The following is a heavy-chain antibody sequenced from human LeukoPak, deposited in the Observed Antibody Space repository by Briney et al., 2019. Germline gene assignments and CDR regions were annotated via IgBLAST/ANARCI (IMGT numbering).Heavy chain of an antibody. CDR2: ISGSGGST. D-gene: IGHD3-16*01. CDR3: AKDRGSYGAFDI. V-gene: IGHV3-23*01. Sequence: GGSLRLSCAASGFTVSSNYMSWVRQAPGKGLEWVSAISGSGGSTYYADSVKGRFTISRDNSKNTLYLQMNSLRAEDTAVYYCAKDRGSYGAFDIWGQGTMVTVSS. J-gene: IGHJ3*02. CDR1: GFTVSSNY.